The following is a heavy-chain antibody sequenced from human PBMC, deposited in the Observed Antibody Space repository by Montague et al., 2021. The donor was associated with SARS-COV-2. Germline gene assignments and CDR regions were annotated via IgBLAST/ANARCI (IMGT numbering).Heavy chain of an antibody. V-gene: IGHV4-39*01. D-gene: IGHD2-2*02. CDR1: GGSISSSSYY. CDR2: IYYSGST. CDR3: ARHYGVVVPAAIYYYYGMDV. Sequence: SETLFLTCTVSGGSISSSSYYWGWIRQPPGKGLEWIGSIYYSGSTYYNPSLKSRVTISVDTSKNQFSLKLSSVTAADTAVYYCARHYGVVVPAAIYYYYGMDVWGQGTTVTVSS. J-gene: IGHJ6*02.